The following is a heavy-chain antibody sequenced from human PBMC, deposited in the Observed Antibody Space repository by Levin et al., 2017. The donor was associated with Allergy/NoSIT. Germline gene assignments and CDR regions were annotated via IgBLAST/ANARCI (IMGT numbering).Heavy chain of an antibody. CDR2: IYSSGGT. J-gene: IGHJ5*01. D-gene: IGHD4-17*01. V-gene: IGHV4-59*12. CDR1: GDSLNNYF. Sequence: ASQTLSLTCTVSGDSLNNYFWSWIRQPPGKGLEWIGYIYSSGGTNCNPPLKSRVTMSVDMTKNHFSLRLRSVTAADTAVYYCARGDYGDYGWFDSWGQGTLVTVSS. CDR3: ARGDYGDYGWFDS.